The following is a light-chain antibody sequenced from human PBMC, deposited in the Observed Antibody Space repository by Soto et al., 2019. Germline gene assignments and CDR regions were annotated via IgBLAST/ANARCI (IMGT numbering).Light chain of an antibody. V-gene: IGLV1-40*01. CDR2: ANS. Sequence: QTVVTQPPSVSGAPGQRVTISCTGSSSNIGAGNDVHWYQQLPRTAPKLLIYANSNRPSGVPDRFSGSKSGTSASPAITGLQAEDEADYYCQSYDTSLSGWVFGGGTKLTVL. J-gene: IGLJ3*02. CDR1: SSNIGAGND. CDR3: QSYDTSLSGWV.